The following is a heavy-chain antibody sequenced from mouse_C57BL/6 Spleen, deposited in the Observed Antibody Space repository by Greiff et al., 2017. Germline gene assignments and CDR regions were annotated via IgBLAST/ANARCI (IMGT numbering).Heavy chain of an antibody. D-gene: IGHD2-4*01. CDR1: GYTFTSYW. J-gene: IGHJ3*01. CDR3: ARRGGYDYAWFAY. V-gene: IGHV1-69*01. Sequence: QVQLKQPGAELVMPGASVKLSCKASGYTFTSYWMHWVKQRPGQGLEWIGEIDPSDSYTNYNQKFKGKSTLTVDKSSSTAYMQLSSLTAEDYAVYYCARRGGYDYAWFAYWGQGTLVTVSA. CDR2: IDPSDSYT.